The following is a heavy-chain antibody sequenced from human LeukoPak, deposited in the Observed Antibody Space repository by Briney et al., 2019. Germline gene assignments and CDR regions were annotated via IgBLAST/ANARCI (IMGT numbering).Heavy chain of an antibody. CDR3: ARTTEGGYTYGYFYYYYMDV. CDR1: GDSISSSHW. V-gene: IGHV4-4*02. D-gene: IGHD5-18*01. CDR2: IYHSGNT. Sequence: KPSETLSLTCAVSGDSISSSHWWSWVRQSPGKGLEWIGEIYHSGNTNYNPSLKSRVAISLDKSSNQFSLRLMSVTAADTAAYYCARTTEGGYTYGYFYYYYMDVWGKGTTVTISS. J-gene: IGHJ6*03.